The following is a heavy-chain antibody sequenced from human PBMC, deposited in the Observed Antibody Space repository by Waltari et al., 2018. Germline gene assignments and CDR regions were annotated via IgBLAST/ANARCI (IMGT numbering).Heavy chain of an antibody. CDR1: GGTFSSYA. CDR2: IIPIFGTA. D-gene: IGHD2-2*01. J-gene: IGHJ6*02. Sequence: QVQLVQSGAEVKKPGSSVKVSCKASGGTFSSYAISWVRQAPGQGLEWMGRIIPIFGTANSAQKFQGRVTITAKKSTGTAYMERRSLRSEDTAVYYCARTIVVVPAAIVDYYYYGMDVWGQGTTVTVSS. V-gene: IGHV1-69*08. CDR3: ARTIVVVPAAIVDYYYYGMDV.